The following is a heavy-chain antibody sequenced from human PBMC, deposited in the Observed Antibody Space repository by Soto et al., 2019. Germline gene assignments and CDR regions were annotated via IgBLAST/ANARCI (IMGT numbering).Heavy chain of an antibody. D-gene: IGHD6-19*01. Sequence: QVQLVQSGAEVKKPGASVKVSCKASGYTFTSYGISWVRQAPGQGLEWMGWISAYNGNTNYAQKLQGRVTMTTDTSTSTAYMELRSRRADDTAVYYCARSYSSGWYRNYYYGMDVWGQGTTVTVSS. J-gene: IGHJ6*02. CDR3: ARSYSSGWYRNYYYGMDV. CDR2: ISAYNGNT. CDR1: GYTFTSYG. V-gene: IGHV1-18*01.